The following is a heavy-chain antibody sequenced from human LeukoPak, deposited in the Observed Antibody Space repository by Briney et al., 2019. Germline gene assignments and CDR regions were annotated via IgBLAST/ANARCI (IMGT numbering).Heavy chain of an antibody. D-gene: IGHD3-10*01. J-gene: IGHJ4*02. CDR2: ISAYNGNT. CDR3: AREVWFGELSERTLDY. Sequence: ASVKVSCKASGYTFTSYGISWVRQAPGQGLEWMGWISAYNGNTNYAQKLQVRVTMTTDTSTSTAYMELRSLRSDDTAVYYCAREVWFGELSERTLDYWGQGTLVTVSS. V-gene: IGHV1-18*01. CDR1: GYTFTSYG.